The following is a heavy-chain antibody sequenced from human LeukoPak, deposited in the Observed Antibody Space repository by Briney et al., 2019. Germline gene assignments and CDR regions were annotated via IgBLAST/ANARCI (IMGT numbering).Heavy chain of an antibody. CDR1: GFTFSTYA. D-gene: IGHD2-21*01. J-gene: IGHJ4*02. Sequence: PGGSLRLSCAASGFTFSTYAMSWVRQAPGKGLEWVSTLSSNGGTSYYADSVKGRFTISRDNSRNTLYLQMNSLRAEDTAVYYCAKRSAVIGGYFDYWGQGTLVTVSS. CDR3: AKRSAVIGGYFDY. V-gene: IGHV3-23*01. CDR2: LSSNGGTS.